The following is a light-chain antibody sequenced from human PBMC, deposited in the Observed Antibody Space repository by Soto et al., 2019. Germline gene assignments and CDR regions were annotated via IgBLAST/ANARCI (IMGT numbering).Light chain of an antibody. V-gene: IGLV2-14*01. J-gene: IGLJ1*01. CDR1: SSDVGSFNY. Sequence: QSVVTQPASLSGSPGQSITISCTATSSDVGSFNYVSWYQHHPGKARKLMIYEVTSRPSGVSNRFSGSKSGNTASLTISGLQAEDEADYYCVSYATSTTLYVFGSGTKVTVL. CDR2: EVT. CDR3: VSYATSTTLYV.